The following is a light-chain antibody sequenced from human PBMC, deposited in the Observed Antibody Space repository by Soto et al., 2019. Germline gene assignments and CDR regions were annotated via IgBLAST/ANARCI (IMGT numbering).Light chain of an antibody. CDR1: QSIDRY. V-gene: IGKV1-39*01. J-gene: IGKJ4*01. Sequence: DIQMTQSPSSLSASVGDRVTITCRASQSIDRYLNWYQQKPGKAPKLLIYGASSLQSGVPSRFSGSGPGTDFTLSISSLLPEDFATYYCQQSYSASFGGGTKVDIK. CDR3: QQSYSAS. CDR2: GAS.